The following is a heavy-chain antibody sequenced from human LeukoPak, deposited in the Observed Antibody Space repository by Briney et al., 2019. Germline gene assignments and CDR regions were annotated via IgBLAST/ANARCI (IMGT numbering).Heavy chain of an antibody. CDR2: ISYDGSNK. Sequence: GGSLRLSCAASRFTFSSYAMHWVRQAPGKGLEWVAVISYDGSNKYYADSVKGRFTISRDNSKNTLYLQMNSLRAEDTAVYYCAREGSGSYWGRSYYYYGMDVWGQGTTVTVSS. CDR3: AREGSGSYWGRSYYYYGMDV. D-gene: IGHD1-26*01. J-gene: IGHJ6*02. CDR1: RFTFSSYA. V-gene: IGHV3-30-3*01.